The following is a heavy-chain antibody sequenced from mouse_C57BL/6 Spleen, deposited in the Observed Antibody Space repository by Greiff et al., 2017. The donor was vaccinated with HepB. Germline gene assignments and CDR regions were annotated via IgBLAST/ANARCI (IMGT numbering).Heavy chain of an antibody. CDR2: IDPENGDT. CDR3: TRGSNYGYYAMDY. V-gene: IGHV14-4*01. CDR1: GFNIKDDY. J-gene: IGHJ4*01. D-gene: IGHD2-5*01. Sequence: EVQLQQSGAELVRPGASVKLSCTASGFNIKDDYMHWVKQRPEQGLEWIGWIDPENGDTEYASKFQGKATITAETSSNTAYLQPSSLTSEDTAVYYCTRGSNYGYYAMDYWGQGTSVTVSS.